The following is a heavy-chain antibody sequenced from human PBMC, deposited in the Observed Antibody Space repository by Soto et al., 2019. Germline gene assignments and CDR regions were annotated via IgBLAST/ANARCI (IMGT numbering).Heavy chain of an antibody. Sequence: QVQLVQSGAEVKKPGASVKVSCKASGYTFTGYYMHWVRQAPGQGLEWMGWINPNSGGTNYAQKFQGWVTMTRDTSISTAYMELSRLRSDDTAVYYCARDGATVTTNDAFDIWGQGTMVTVSS. J-gene: IGHJ3*02. CDR2: INPNSGGT. CDR1: GYTFTGYY. D-gene: IGHD4-17*01. CDR3: ARDGATVTTNDAFDI. V-gene: IGHV1-2*04.